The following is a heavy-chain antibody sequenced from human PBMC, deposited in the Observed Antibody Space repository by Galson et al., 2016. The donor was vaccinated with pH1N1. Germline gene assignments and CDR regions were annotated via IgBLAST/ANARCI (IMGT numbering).Heavy chain of an antibody. D-gene: IGHD4-17*01. CDR3: ASRGYGDYVGYFDY. V-gene: IGHV4-39*01. Sequence: SETLSLTCTVSGGSISRSSYYWAWIRQPPGKGLEWIGSIYYSGSTYYNPSLKSRVTISVDTSKNQFSLKMPSVTAADTAVYYYASRGYGDYVGYFDYWGQGTLVTVSS. CDR2: IYYSGST. J-gene: IGHJ4*02. CDR1: GGSISRSSYY.